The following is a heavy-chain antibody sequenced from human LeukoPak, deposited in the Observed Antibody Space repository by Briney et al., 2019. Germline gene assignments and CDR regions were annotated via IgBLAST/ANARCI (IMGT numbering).Heavy chain of an antibody. CDR2: ISGSGGSA. Sequence: GGSLTLSCAASGFTFSSYAMSWVRQAPGKGLEWVAGISGSGGSAYYADSVKGRTTTSSDNSNNTLYLQMNGLRAEDTAVYYCAKDKGTYSSSSYYYMDVWGKGTTVTVSS. CDR3: AKDKGTYSSSSYYYMDV. V-gene: IGHV3-23*01. D-gene: IGHD6-6*01. CDR1: GFTFSSYA. J-gene: IGHJ6*03.